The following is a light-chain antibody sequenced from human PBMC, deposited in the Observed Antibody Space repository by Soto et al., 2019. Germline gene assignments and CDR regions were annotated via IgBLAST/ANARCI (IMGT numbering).Light chain of an antibody. CDR3: QQYDNLPLT. J-gene: IGKJ4*01. CDR1: QGISNY. CDR2: DAP. Sequence: DIQMTQSPSSLSASVGDRVTITCQASQGISNYLNWYQQKPGKDPKLLIHDAPNLETGVPSRFSGSGSGTDFTFTISSLQAEDIATYYCQQYDNLPLTFGGGTKVEIK. V-gene: IGKV1-33*01.